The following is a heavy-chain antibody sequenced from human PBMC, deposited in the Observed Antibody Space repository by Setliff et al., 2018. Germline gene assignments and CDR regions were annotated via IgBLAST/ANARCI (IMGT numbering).Heavy chain of an antibody. CDR3: FGAGTCSY. V-gene: IGHV3-7*01. J-gene: IGHJ4*02. CDR1: GFTYNNCW. Sequence: GGSLRLSCGASGFTYNNCWVSWVRQAPGKGLEWLASINPDGSEKYYVDSVKGQFTISRDNAKNSLSLQMNSLRTEDTAVYYCFGAGTCSYWGQGTLVTVSS. CDR2: INPDGSEK. D-gene: IGHD3-10*01.